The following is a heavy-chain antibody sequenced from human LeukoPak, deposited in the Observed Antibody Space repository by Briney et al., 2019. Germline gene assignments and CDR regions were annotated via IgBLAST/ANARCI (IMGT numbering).Heavy chain of an antibody. V-gene: IGHV1-46*01. CDR3: ASPGWIAAAGLGY. Sequence: ASVKFSCKASGYTFTSYYMHWVRQAPGQGLEWMGIINPSGGSTSYAQKFQGRVTMTRDTSTSTVYMELSSLRSEDTAVYYCASPGWIAAAGLGYWGQGTLVTVSS. CDR1: GYTFTSYY. J-gene: IGHJ1*01. D-gene: IGHD6-13*01. CDR2: INPSGGST.